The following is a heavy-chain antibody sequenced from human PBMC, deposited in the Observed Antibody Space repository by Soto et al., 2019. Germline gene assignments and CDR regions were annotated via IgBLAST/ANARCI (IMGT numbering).Heavy chain of an antibody. CDR3: ATQMDYNILTGYRPFDY. J-gene: IGHJ4*02. V-gene: IGHV3-21*01. CDR2: ISSGNSYI. Sequence: LRLSCAASGFTFSSYSMNWVRQAPGKGLEWVSSISSGNSYIYYADSVRGRFTVSRDNAKSSLYLQMNSLRAEDTAVYYCATQMDYNILTGYRPFDYWGQGTLVTVSS. D-gene: IGHD3-9*01. CDR1: GFTFSSYS.